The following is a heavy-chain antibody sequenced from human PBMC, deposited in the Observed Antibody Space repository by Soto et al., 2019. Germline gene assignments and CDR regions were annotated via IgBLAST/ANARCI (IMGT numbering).Heavy chain of an antibody. CDR1: GYTFTSHD. V-gene: IGHV1-8*01. Sequence: ASVKVSCKASGYTFTSHDINWVRQATGQGLEWMGWMNPNSGDTGYAQEFQGRVTMTRDTSITTAYMELSSLRSEDTAVYYCARVGGNWNDDYFDYWGQGTLVTVSS. D-gene: IGHD1-1*01. CDR3: ARVGGNWNDDYFDY. CDR2: MNPNSGDT. J-gene: IGHJ4*02.